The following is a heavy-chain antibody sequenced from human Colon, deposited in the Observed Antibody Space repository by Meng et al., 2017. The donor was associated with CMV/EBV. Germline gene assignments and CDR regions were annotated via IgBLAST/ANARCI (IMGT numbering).Heavy chain of an antibody. D-gene: IGHD3-10*01. Sequence: ASVKVSCKASGYSFTGYYMYWVRQAPGQGLEWMGCINPDSGGTNYIQKFQGRVTMTRDTSVSTLYMELSSLTSDDTAVYYCARDLWPIVRGGNLRGWFDLWGQGTVVTVSS. V-gene: IGHV1-2*02. CDR2: INPDSGGT. CDR3: ARDLWPIVRGGNLRGWFDL. CDR1: GYSFTGYY. J-gene: IGHJ5*02.